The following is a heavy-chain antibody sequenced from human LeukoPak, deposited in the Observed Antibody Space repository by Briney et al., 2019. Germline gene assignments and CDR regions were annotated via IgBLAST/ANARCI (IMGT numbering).Heavy chain of an antibody. CDR2: INPNSGGT. D-gene: IGHD3-3*01. CDR3: ARDFGDFWSGYPDY. V-gene: IGHV1-2*02. CDR1: GYTFTSYD. J-gene: IGHJ4*02. Sequence: ASVKVSCKASGYTFTSYDINWVRQATGQGLEWMGWINPNSGGTNYAQKFQGRVTMARDTSISTAYMELSRLRSDDTAVYYCARDFGDFWSGYPDYWGQGTLVTVSS.